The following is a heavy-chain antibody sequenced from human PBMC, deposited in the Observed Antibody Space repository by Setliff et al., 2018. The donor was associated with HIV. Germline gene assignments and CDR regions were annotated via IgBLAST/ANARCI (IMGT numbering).Heavy chain of an antibody. J-gene: IGHJ4*02. V-gene: IGHV3-21*01. CDR2: ISRSSDEI. CDR1: GFIFSSHS. Sequence: PGGSLRLSCAASGFIFSSHSMNWVRQAPGKGLEWVSSISRSSDEIHYADSVKGRFTISRDNTKYSLYIQMNKVRAEDTAVYFCATAEGERMLRAYYDYWSGYSVYWGQGTLVTVSS. D-gene: IGHD3-3*01. CDR3: ATAEGERMLRAYYDYWSGYSVY.